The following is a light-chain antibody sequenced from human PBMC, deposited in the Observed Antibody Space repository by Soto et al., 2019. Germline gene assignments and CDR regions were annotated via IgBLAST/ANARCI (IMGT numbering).Light chain of an antibody. CDR3: SSHAGSKRV. Sequence: QSALTQPPPPSGAPGQSGTISFPGNSIDVGGYNYVSWYQQHPGKAPKLMIYEVNKRPSGVPDRFSGSRSGNTASLTVSGLQAEDEGDYYCSSHAGSKRVFGTGTKVTVL. CDR1: SIDVGGYNY. J-gene: IGLJ1*01. V-gene: IGLV2-8*01. CDR2: EVN.